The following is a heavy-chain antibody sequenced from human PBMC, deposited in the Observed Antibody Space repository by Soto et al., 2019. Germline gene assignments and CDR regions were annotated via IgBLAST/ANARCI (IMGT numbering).Heavy chain of an antibody. J-gene: IGHJ6*02. V-gene: IGHV4-4*02. D-gene: IGHD1-26*01. CDR3: ARELTGSSPNYYYYGMDV. CDR1: GGSISSSNW. CDR2: IYHSGST. Sequence: SETLSLTCAVSGGSISSSNWWSWVRQPPGKGLEWIGEIYHSGSTNYNPSLKSRVTVSVDKSKNQFSLKLSSVTAADTAVYYCARELTGSSPNYYYYGMDVWGQGTTVTVSS.